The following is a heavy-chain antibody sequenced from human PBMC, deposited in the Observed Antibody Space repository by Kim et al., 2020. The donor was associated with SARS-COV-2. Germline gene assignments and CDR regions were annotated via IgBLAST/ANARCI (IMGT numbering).Heavy chain of an antibody. V-gene: IGHV1-46*01. D-gene: IGHD4-17*01. J-gene: IGHJ6*02. CDR3: AREIMTTVTTRGRGDFYGMDV. CDR1: GYTFTSYY. Sequence: ASVKVSCKASGYTFTSYYMHWVRQAPGQGLEWMGIINPSGGSTSYAQKFQGRVTMTRDTSTSTVYMELSSLRSEDTAVYYCAREIMTTVTTRGRGDFYGMDVWGQGTTVTVSS. CDR2: INPSGGST.